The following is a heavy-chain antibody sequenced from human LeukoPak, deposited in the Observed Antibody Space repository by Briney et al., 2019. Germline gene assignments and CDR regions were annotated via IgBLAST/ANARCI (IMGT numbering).Heavy chain of an antibody. CDR1: GYTFTDYY. CDR3: ARGGGPAAILYYHGMDV. V-gene: IGHV1-2*02. Sequence: AASVTVSCKASGYTFTDYYLHWVRQAPGQGLEWMGWINPNSGVTNYAQNFQDRVTMTRDTSSSTAYMELSSLRSDDTAVYYCARGGGPAAILYYHGMDVWGQGTTVTVSS. D-gene: IGHD2-2*01. J-gene: IGHJ6*02. CDR2: INPNSGVT.